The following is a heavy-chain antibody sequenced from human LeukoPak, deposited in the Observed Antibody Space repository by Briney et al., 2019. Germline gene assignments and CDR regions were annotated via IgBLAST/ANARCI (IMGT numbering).Heavy chain of an antibody. D-gene: IGHD5-12*01. V-gene: IGHV4-38-2*02. J-gene: IGHJ4*02. CDR2: IYQSGST. Sequence: PSETLSLTCTVSGYSISSGYYWGWIRQPRGKGLEWIGSIYQSGSTYYNPSLKSRVTISVDTSKNQFSLKLSSVTAADTAVYYCASVRNLVATSRPGDGDYFDYWGQGTLVTVSS. CDR3: ASVRNLVATSRPGDGDYFDY. CDR1: GYSISSGYY.